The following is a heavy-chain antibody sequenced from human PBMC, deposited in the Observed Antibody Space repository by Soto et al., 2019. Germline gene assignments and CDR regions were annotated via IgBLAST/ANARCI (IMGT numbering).Heavy chain of an antibody. Sequence: SETLSLTCTVSGASISRGGYYWSWIRQHPGKGLEWIGYIYYSGSTYYNPSLKSRVTISVDTSKNQFSLKLSSVTAADTAVYYCAGYCSGGSCYTAQSDYWGQGTLVTVSS. V-gene: IGHV4-31*03. J-gene: IGHJ4*02. CDR1: GASISRGGYY. CDR3: AGYCSGGSCYTAQSDY. CDR2: IYYSGST. D-gene: IGHD2-15*01.